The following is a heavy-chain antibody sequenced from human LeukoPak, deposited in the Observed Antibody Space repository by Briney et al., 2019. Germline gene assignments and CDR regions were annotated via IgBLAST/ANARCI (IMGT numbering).Heavy chain of an antibody. CDR2: IIPIFGTA. J-gene: IGHJ6*03. CDR3: ARRAVGNSYYYSMDV. Sequence: SVKVSCKASGGTFSSYAISWVRQAPGQGLEWMGGIIPIFGTANYAQKFQGGVTITADKSTSTAYMELSSLRSEDTAVYYCARRAVGNSYYYSMDVWGKGTTVTVSS. D-gene: IGHD6-19*01. V-gene: IGHV1-69*06. CDR1: GGTFSSYA.